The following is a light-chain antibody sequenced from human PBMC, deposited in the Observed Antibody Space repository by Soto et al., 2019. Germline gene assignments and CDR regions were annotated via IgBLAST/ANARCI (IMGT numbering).Light chain of an antibody. CDR2: SAS. CDR3: QQYDT. CDR1: QSVSSSD. J-gene: IGKJ2*01. Sequence: PGERATLSCRASQSVSSSDLAWYQQKPGQAPRLLIYSASSRATGIPDRFSGSGSGTDFTLTISRLEPEDFAVYYCQQYDTFCQGTKLEIK. V-gene: IGKV3-20*01.